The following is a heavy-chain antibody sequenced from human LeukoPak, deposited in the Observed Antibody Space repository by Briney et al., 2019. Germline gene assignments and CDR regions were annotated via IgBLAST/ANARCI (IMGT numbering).Heavy chain of an antibody. CDR2: IYSGGST. CDR3: ARDLQTIHAFDI. Sequence: PGGSLGLSCAASGFTVSSNYMNWVRQAPGKGLEWVSVIYSGGSTYYADSVKGRFTISRDNSKNTLYLQMNSLRAEDTAVYYCARDLQTIHAFDIWGQGTMVTVSS. J-gene: IGHJ3*02. V-gene: IGHV3-53*01. D-gene: IGHD1/OR15-1a*01. CDR1: GFTVSSNY.